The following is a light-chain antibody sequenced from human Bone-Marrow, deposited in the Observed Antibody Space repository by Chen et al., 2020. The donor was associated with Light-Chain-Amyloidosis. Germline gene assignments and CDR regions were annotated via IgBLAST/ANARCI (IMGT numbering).Light chain of an antibody. Sequence: SSELTQDPAVSVALGQTVRITCQGDSLRSYYASWYQQKPGQAPVLVIYGKNNRPSGIPDRFSGSSSGNTASLTIPGAQAEDEADYYCSSRDSSGNHVVFGGGTKLPVL. CDR3: SSRDSSGNHVV. CDR1: SLRSYY. V-gene: IGLV3-19*01. CDR2: GKN. J-gene: IGLJ2*01.